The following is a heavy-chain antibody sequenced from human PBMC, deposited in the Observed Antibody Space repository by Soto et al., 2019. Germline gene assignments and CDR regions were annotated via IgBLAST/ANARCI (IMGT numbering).Heavy chain of an antibody. V-gene: IGHV4-30-2*01. J-gene: IGHJ4*02. CDR3: ARGSYIVALDY. CDR2: IYHSGST. Sequence: QLQLQESGSGLVKPSQTLSLTCAVSGGSISSGGYSWSWIRQPPGKGLEWIGYIYHSGSTYYNPSLKSRVTISVDTSKNQFSLKLSSVTAADTAVYYCARGSYIVALDYWGQGTLVTVSS. D-gene: IGHD5-12*01. CDR1: GGSISSGGYS.